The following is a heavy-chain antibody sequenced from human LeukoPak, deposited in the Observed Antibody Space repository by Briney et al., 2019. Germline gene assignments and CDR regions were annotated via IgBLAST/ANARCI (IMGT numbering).Heavy chain of an antibody. Sequence: PGGSLRLSCAASEFTFDDYAMHWVRQAPGKGLEWVSGISWNSGSIGYADSVKGRFTISRDNAKNSLYLQMNSLRAEDTALYYCAKDILWQSSGSCFDYWGQGTLVTVSS. V-gene: IGHV3-9*01. J-gene: IGHJ4*02. CDR1: EFTFDDYA. CDR3: AKDILWQSSGSCFDY. CDR2: ISWNSGSI. D-gene: IGHD3-22*01.